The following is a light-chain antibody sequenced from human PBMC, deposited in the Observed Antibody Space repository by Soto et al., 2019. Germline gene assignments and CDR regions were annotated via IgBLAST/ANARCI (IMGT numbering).Light chain of an antibody. CDR3: QQYFSYPRT. CDR2: GAY. Sequence: AIRMTQSPLSLSASTGDRVTISCRASQGFSNYLAWYQQKRGTAPKLLIYGAYTLQSGVPSRFSGSGSGTDFTLTINCLQSEDFATYYCQQYFSYPRTFGPGTKVDIK. J-gene: IGKJ3*01. V-gene: IGKV1-8*01. CDR1: QGFSNY.